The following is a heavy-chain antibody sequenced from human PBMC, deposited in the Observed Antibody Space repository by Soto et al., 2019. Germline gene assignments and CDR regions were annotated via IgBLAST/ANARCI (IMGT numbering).Heavy chain of an antibody. Sequence: QVQLVESGGGVVQPGRSLRLSCAASGFTFSSYGMHWVRQAPGKGLEWVAVISYDGSTKYYADSVKGRFTISRDNSKNTLYLQMNSRRAEDTAVYYCAKENQLLDYYYGMDVWGQGTTVTVSS. CDR1: GFTFSSYG. V-gene: IGHV3-30*18. J-gene: IGHJ6*02. CDR3: AKENQLLDYYYGMDV. CDR2: ISYDGSTK. D-gene: IGHD2-2*01.